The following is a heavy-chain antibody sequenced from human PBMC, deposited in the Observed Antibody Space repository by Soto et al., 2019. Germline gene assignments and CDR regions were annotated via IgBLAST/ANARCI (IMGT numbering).Heavy chain of an antibody. CDR3: ARGFPKSTLNGPYWFDP. V-gene: IGHV1-8*01. CDR2: MNPNSGNT. D-gene: IGHD2-21*01. Sequence: ASVKVSCKASGYTFTSYDINWVRQATGQGLEWMGWMNPNSGNTGYAQKFQGRVTMTRNTSISTAYMELSSLRSEDTAVYYCARGFPKSTLNGPYWFDPWGQGTLVTVSS. CDR1: GYTFTSYD. J-gene: IGHJ5*02.